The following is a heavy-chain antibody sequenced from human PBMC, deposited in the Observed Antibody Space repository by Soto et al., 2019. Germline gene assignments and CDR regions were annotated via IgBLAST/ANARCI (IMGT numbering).Heavy chain of an antibody. CDR2: FNPANRNT. Sequence: ASVKVTCKVSGYTFTNYGINWVRQAPGQGLEWVGWFNPANRNTNYAQKFQDRVSMTTDTSTNTAYMELRGLRSDDTAVYYCARVRFGDPFDFWGQGTLVTVSS. J-gene: IGHJ4*02. CDR3: ARVRFGDPFDF. CDR1: GYTFTNYG. V-gene: IGHV1-18*01. D-gene: IGHD2-21*02.